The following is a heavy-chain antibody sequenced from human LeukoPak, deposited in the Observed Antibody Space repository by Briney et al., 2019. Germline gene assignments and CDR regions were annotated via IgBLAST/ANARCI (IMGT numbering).Heavy chain of an antibody. V-gene: IGHV4-34*01. CDR2: INHSGST. CDR3: ARADYAVIRGDYYYYYGMDV. D-gene: IGHD4/OR15-4a*01. Sequence: PSETLSLTCAVYGGSFSGYYWSWLRQPPGKGLEWLGEINHSGSTNYNPPLKSRVTISVDTSKNQFSLKLSSVTAADTAVYYCARADYAVIRGDYYYYYGMDVWGQGTTVTVSS. CDR1: GGSFSGYY. J-gene: IGHJ6*02.